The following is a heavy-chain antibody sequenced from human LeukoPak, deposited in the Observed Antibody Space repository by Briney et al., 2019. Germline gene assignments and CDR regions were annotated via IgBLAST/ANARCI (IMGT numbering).Heavy chain of an antibody. J-gene: IGHJ5*02. CDR2: ISGSGGST. Sequence: PGGSLRLSCAASGFTFSSYGMSWVRQAPGKGLEWVSAISGSGGSTYYADSVKGRFTISRDNSKNTLYLQMNSLRAEDTAVYYCAKAGRTYYGSGPRWAWFDPWGQGTLVTVSS. D-gene: IGHD3-10*01. CDR1: GFTFSSYG. V-gene: IGHV3-23*01. CDR3: AKAGRTYYGSGPRWAWFDP.